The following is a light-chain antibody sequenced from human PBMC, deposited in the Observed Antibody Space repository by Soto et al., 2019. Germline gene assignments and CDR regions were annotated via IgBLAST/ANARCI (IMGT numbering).Light chain of an antibody. CDR2: AAS. V-gene: IGKV1D-16*01. J-gene: IGKJ4*01. CDR1: PAIGTW. CDR3: QQYNTYPLT. Sequence: DIQLTQSPSSLTASIGDTVTITCRASPAIGTWLAWHQQKPEKAPKSLIYAASTLQSGVPSRFKGSGSGTDFTLTINSLQPEDCATYYCQQYNTYPLTFGGGTKVEIK.